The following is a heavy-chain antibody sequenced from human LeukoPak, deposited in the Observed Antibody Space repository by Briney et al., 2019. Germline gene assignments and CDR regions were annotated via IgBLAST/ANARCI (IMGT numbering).Heavy chain of an antibody. CDR3: AKKEGTVTWGVDY. V-gene: IGHV3-23*01. CDR2: ISGSGGST. Sequence: PGGSLRLSCASSGFTFSSYAMSCVPQAPGKGLEYVSAISGSGGSTYYADAVKGRFTISRDNSKNTLYLQMNSLRAEDTAVYYCAKKEGTVTWGVDYWGQGTLVTVSS. J-gene: IGHJ4*02. CDR1: GFTFSSYA. D-gene: IGHD4-17*01.